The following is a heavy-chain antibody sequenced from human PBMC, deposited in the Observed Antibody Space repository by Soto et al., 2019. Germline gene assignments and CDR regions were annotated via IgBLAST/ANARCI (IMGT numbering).Heavy chain of an antibody. Sequence: WGSLRLSCAASGFAFSGYSMNWVRQAPGKGLEWVSYISGSSTTIYNADSVKGRFTISRDNAKNSLYLQMNSLRAEDTAVYYCARDSSLGFGYYYMDVWGKGTTVTVSS. CDR2: ISGSSTTI. CDR1: GFAFSGYS. CDR3: ARDSSLGFGYYYMDV. J-gene: IGHJ6*03. V-gene: IGHV3-48*01. D-gene: IGHD3-10*01.